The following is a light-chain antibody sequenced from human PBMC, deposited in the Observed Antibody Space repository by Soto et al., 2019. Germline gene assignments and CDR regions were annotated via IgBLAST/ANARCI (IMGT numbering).Light chain of an antibody. J-gene: IGKJ2*01. CDR2: DAS. Sequence: IVLTQSPATLSLSPGERATLSCSASQSVNTYLAWYQQKPGQAPRLLIYDASSRATGIPVRFSGSGSGTDFTLTISSLEPEDFAVYYCQQRNNWPEYTFGQGTMLEI. CDR1: QSVNTY. V-gene: IGKV3-11*01. CDR3: QQRNNWPEYT.